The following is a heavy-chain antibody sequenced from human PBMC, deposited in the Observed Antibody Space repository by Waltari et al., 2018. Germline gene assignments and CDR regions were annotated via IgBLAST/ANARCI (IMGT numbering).Heavy chain of an antibody. Sequence: QLQLQESGPGLGKHSETLSLTRSVSVVPITTNPHYWGWIRQPPGQGLEWIGTISYNGATYSSPSLRSRVTIFRDTSKNQLSLKLGSVTAADTAFYYCATYIGASLGTAAFDVWGQGTMVTVSS. J-gene: IGHJ3*01. D-gene: IGHD5-12*01. V-gene: IGHV4-39*01. CDR2: ISYNGAT. CDR1: VVPITTNPHY. CDR3: ATYIGASLGTAAFDV.